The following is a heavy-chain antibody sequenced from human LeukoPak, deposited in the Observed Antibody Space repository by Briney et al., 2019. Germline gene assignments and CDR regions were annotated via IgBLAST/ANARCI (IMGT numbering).Heavy chain of an antibody. D-gene: IGHD3-10*01. CDR3: ARDPLTYYYGSGSYPRQYYYYYYMDV. V-gene: IGHV3-74*01. CDR1: GFTFSSYW. Sequence: PGGSLRLSCAASGFTFSSYWMHWVRQAPGKGLVWVSRMNSDGSSTSYADSVKGRFTISRDNAKNTLYLQMNSLRAEDTAVYYCARDPLTYYYGSGSYPRQYYYYYYMDVWGKGTTVTVSS. CDR2: MNSDGSST. J-gene: IGHJ6*03.